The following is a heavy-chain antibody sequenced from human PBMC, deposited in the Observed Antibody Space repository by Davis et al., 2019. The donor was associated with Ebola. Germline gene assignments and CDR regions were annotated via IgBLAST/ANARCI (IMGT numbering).Heavy chain of an antibody. V-gene: IGHV3-30*02. CDR3: AKQDDSGWYGIDEY. Sequence: GESLKISCAASGFTFRGYGMHWVRQAPGKGLEWVAFVRYDGSDKYYGDSVKGRFTISRDNSKNTLYLQMNSLRPDDTALYYCAKQDDSGWYGIDEYWGQGTLVTVSS. CDR1: GFTFRGYG. J-gene: IGHJ4*02. D-gene: IGHD6-19*01. CDR2: VRYDGSDK.